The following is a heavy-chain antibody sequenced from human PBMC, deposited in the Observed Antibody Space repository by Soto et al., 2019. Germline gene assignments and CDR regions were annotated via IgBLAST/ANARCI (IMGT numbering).Heavy chain of an antibody. J-gene: IGHJ4*02. V-gene: IGHV1-69*13. CDR3: ARDTATAVRNFDY. Sequence: SVKVSCKASGGTFSSYAISWVRQAPGQGLEWMGGIIPIFGTANYAQKFQGRVTITADESTSTAYMELSSLRSEDTAVYYCARDTATAVRNFDYWGQGTLVTVSS. D-gene: IGHD5-18*01. CDR1: GGTFSSYA. CDR2: IIPIFGTA.